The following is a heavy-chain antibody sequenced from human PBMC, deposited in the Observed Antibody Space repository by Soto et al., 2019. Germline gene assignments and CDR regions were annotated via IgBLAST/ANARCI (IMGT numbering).Heavy chain of an antibody. V-gene: IGHV3-21*01. Sequence: VGSLRLSCAASGFTFSSYSMNWVRQAPGKGLEWVSSISSSSSYIYYADSVKGRFTISRDNAKNSLYLQMDSLRADDTAVYYRARESFSASPNFFDYWGQGALVTVSS. CDR2: ISSSSSYI. J-gene: IGHJ4*02. CDR3: ARESFSASPNFFDY. D-gene: IGHD3-3*02. CDR1: GFTFSSYS.